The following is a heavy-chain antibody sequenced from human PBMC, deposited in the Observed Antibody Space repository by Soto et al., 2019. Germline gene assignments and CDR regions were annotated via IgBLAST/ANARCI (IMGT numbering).Heavy chain of an antibody. D-gene: IGHD6-13*01. CDR2: ISYDGSIK. Sequence: GGSLRLSCAASGFTFSSYGMHWAPQVPGKGLEGVAVISYDGSIKYYADSVKGRFTISRDNSKTTLYLQMNSLRAEDTAVYYCAKDTWAAGGMDVWGQGTTVTVSS. CDR3: AKDTWAAGGMDV. CDR1: GFTFSSYG. V-gene: IGHV3-30*18. J-gene: IGHJ6*02.